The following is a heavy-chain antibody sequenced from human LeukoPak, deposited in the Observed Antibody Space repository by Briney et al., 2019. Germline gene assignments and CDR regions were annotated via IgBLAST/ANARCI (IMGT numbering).Heavy chain of an antibody. CDR3: ARGPPDLSGYSDY. J-gene: IGHJ4*02. V-gene: IGHV1-69*05. Sequence: SVKVSCKASGGTFSSYAISWVRQAPGQGLEWMGRIIPIFGTANYAQKFQGRVTITTDEPTSTAYMELSSLRSEDTAVYYCARGPPDLSGYSDYWGQGTLVTVSS. CDR1: GGTFSSYA. CDR2: IIPIFGTA. D-gene: IGHD3-22*01.